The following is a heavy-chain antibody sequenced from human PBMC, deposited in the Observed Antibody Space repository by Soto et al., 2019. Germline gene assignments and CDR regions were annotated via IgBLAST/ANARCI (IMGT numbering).Heavy chain of an antibody. D-gene: IGHD3-3*01. Sequence: PSETLSLTCTVSGGSISRYYWSWILQAPGRCLEWIGNIFSSGSTNYNPSLKSRVYISVDTSKNQVSLKLNAVTTADTAVYYCAREYYDFWSVTYSYYGLDVWGQGTTVPVSS. J-gene: IGHJ6*01. CDR3: AREYYDFWSVTYSYYGLDV. CDR1: GGSISRYY. V-gene: IGHV4-59*01. CDR2: IFSSGST.